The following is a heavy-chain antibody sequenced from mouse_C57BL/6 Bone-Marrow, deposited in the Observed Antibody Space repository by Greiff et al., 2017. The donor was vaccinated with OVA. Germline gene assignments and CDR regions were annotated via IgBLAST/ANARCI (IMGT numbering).Heavy chain of an antibody. CDR1: GFNIKDDY. V-gene: IGHV14-4*01. D-gene: IGHD2-3*01. Sequence: EVQLQQSGAELVRPGASVKLSCTASGFNIKDDYMHWVKQRPEQGLEWIGWIDPENGDTEYASKFQGKATITADTSSNTAYLQLSSLTSEDTAVYYCTTPCYDGYPAWFAYWGQGTLVTVSA. CDR2: IDPENGDT. CDR3: TTPCYDGYPAWFAY. J-gene: IGHJ3*01.